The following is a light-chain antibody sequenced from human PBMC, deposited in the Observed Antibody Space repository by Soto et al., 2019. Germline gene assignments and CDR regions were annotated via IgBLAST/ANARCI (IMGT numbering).Light chain of an antibody. CDR3: SSYISTSILNV. CDR1: SSDVGGYDY. Sequence: QSALTQAASVSGSPGQSIPISCTGTSSDVGGYDYVSWYQQHPGKAPKLIIYDVSNRPSGVSNRFSGSKSGNTASLTISGLQAEDEADYYCSSYISTSILNVFGTGTKLTVL. CDR2: DVS. V-gene: IGLV2-14*03. J-gene: IGLJ1*01.